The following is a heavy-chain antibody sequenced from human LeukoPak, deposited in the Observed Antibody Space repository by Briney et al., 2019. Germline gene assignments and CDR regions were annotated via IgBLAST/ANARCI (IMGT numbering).Heavy chain of an antibody. CDR3: AKDRSDYGDYKIDY. J-gene: IGHJ4*02. CDR2: ISGGGDYT. Sequence: GGSLRLSCAASGFSFSTYAMSWVRQAPGKGLEWVSSISGGGDYTHYADSVKGRFTISRDNSKNTVFLQMNSMRVEDTDVYYCAKDRSDYGDYKIDYWGQGTLVTVSS. D-gene: IGHD4-17*01. V-gene: IGHV3-23*01. CDR1: GFSFSTYA.